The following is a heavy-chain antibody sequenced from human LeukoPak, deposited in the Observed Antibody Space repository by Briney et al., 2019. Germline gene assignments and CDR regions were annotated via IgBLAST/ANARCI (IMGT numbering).Heavy chain of an antibody. D-gene: IGHD3-10*01. CDR3: AREVGVDAFDI. CDR2: IIPIFGTA. CDR1: GGTFSSYA. Sequence: VASVKVSCKASGGTFSSYAISWVRQAPGQGLEWMGGIIPIFGTANYAQKFQGRVTITADESTSTAYMELSSLRSEDTAVYYCAREVGVDAFDIWGQGTMVTVSS. J-gene: IGHJ3*02. V-gene: IGHV1-69*13.